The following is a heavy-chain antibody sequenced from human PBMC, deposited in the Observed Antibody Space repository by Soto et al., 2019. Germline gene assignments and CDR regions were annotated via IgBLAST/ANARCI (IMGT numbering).Heavy chain of an antibody. CDR2: IYYSGST. V-gene: IGHV4-59*01. CDR1: GGSISSYY. J-gene: IGHJ4*02. CDR3: ARRIGDYFDY. Sequence: QVQLQESGPGLVKPSETLSLTCTVSGGSISSYYWSWIRQPPGKGLEWIGYIYYSGSTNYNPSLKSRLTISVDTSKNQFSLNLSSVTAADTAVYYCARRIGDYFDYWGQGTLVTVSS.